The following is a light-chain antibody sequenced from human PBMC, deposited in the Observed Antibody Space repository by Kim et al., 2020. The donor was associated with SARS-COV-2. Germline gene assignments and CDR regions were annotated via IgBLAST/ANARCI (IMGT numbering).Light chain of an antibody. CDR2: EVS. Sequence: GHSVPISCTGTSMDVSGYNYVSWYQQHPGKAPKLMIYEVSKRPSGVPDRFSGSKSGNTASLTVSGLQAEDEADYYCSSYAGSNNLVFGGGTQLTVL. J-gene: IGLJ2*01. CDR1: SMDVSGYNY. V-gene: IGLV2-8*01. CDR3: SSYAGSNNLV.